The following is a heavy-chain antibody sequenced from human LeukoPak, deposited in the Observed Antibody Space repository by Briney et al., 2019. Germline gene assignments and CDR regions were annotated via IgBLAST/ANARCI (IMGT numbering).Heavy chain of an antibody. CDR1: VGSFSGYY. CDR2: INHSGST. V-gene: IGHV4-34*01. D-gene: IGHD4-23*01. CDR3: ATGESGSTLGGY. Sequence: SETLSLTCADYVGSFSGYYLSWIRQPPGKGLEWIGEINHSGSTNYNQTLKSRVTISLDRSKNQFSLKLTSVTAADTAVYYCATGESGSTLGGYWGGGTLLSVSS. J-gene: IGHJ4*02.